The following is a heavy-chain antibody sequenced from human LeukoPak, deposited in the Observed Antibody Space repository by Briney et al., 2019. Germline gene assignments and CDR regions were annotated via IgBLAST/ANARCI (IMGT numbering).Heavy chain of an antibody. Sequence: GGSLRLSCAASGFTFDDYAMHWVRQAPGKGLEWVSGISWNSGSIGYADSVKGRFTISRDNSKNTLYLQMNSLRAEDTAVYYCARTDYYDSSGVPLGMDVWGQGTTVTVSS. D-gene: IGHD3-22*01. CDR3: ARTDYYDSSGVPLGMDV. J-gene: IGHJ6*02. CDR1: GFTFDDYA. V-gene: IGHV3-9*01. CDR2: ISWNSGSI.